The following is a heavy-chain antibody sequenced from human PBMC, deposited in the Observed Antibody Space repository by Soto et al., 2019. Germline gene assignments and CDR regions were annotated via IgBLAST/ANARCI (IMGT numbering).Heavy chain of an antibody. CDR3: ARRLPNRGYWYFDL. CDR1: GGSISYEYYH. V-gene: IGHV4-30-4*08. CDR2: IHYSGSI. D-gene: IGHD2-15*01. J-gene: IGHJ2*01. Sequence: PSETLSLTCTVSGGSISYEYYHWTWIRQSPGKGLEWIGYIHYSGSIIYNPSFKSRVTISVDTSKNQFSLQLGSVTAADTAVYYCARRLPNRGYWYFDLWGRGTLVTVSS.